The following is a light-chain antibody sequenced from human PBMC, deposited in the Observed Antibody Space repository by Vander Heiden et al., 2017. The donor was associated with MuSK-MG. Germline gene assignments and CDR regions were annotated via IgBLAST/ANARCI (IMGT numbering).Light chain of an antibody. CDR2: EGS. V-gene: IGLV2-23*01. Sequence: QSALTQPASVSGSPGQSITFSCTGTSSDVGSYNLVSWFQQHPGKAPNLMIYEGSKRPSGVSNRFSGSKSGNTASLTISGLQAEDEADYYCCSYAGSSTYVFGTGTKVTVL. CDR1: SSDVGSYNL. CDR3: CSYAGSSTYV. J-gene: IGLJ1*01.